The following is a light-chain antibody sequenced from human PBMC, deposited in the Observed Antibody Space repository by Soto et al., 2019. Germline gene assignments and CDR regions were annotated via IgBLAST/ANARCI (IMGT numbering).Light chain of an antibody. CDR3: LQHNNYPRA. J-gene: IGKJ1*01. CDR1: QDIGKD. V-gene: IGKV1-17*01. CDR2: AAS. Sequence: DIQMTQSPSSLSASVGDRVTITCRASQDIGKDLGWYQQRPGKAPKRLIYAASSLQSGVPSRFSSSGSGTEFILTISSLQPEDFATYYCLQHNNYPRAFGQGTKVEIK.